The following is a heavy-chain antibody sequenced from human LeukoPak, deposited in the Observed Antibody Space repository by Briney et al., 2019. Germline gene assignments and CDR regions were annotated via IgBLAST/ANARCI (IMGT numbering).Heavy chain of an antibody. CDR3: AKDRGGYSYGLDS. V-gene: IGHV3-9*01. D-gene: IGHD5-18*01. CDR2: ISWNSGSI. J-gene: IGHJ4*02. CDR1: GFTFDDYA. Sequence: GRSLRLSCAASGFTFDDYAMHWVRQAPGKGLGWVSGISWNSGSIGYADSVKGRFTISRDNAKNSLYLQMNSLRAEDTALYYCAKDRGGYSYGLDSWGQGTLVTVSS.